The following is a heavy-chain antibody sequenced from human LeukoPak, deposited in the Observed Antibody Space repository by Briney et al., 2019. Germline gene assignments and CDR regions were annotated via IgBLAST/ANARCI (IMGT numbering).Heavy chain of an antibody. D-gene: IGHD2-2*01. V-gene: IGHV4-34*01. CDR2: INHSGST. CDR3: AVDLVGPAAISSDAFDI. CDR1: GGSFSGYY. Sequence: SETLSLNCAVYGGSFSGYYWSWIRQPPGKGLEWIGEINHSGSTNYNPSLKSRITIPVDTSKNQFPLKLSSVTAADTAVYYCAVDLVGPAAISSDAFDIWGQGTMVTVSS. J-gene: IGHJ3*02.